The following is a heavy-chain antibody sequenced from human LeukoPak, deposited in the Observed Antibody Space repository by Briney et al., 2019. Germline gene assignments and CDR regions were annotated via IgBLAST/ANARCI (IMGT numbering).Heavy chain of an antibody. CDR3: ARHWIQLWFFDY. CDR2: FDYSGST. CDR1: GGSISSDKYY. D-gene: IGHD5-18*01. Sequence: SETLSLTCTVSGGSISSDKYYWGWIRQPPGKGLEWIGSFDYSGSTYYSPSAKSRVTISVDTSKNQFSLNLKSVTAADTDVYYCARHWIQLWFFDYWGQGTLVTVSS. J-gene: IGHJ4*02. V-gene: IGHV4-39*01.